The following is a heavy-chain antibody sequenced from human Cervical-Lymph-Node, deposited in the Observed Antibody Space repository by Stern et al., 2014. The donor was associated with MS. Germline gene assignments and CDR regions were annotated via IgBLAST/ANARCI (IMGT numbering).Heavy chain of an antibody. CDR1: GFSLSTSGMR. CDR3: ARMGDAFDI. Sequence: QVTLRESGPALVKPTQTLTLTCTFSGFSLSTSGMRVSWIRQPPGQALEWLARIAWGDEKFYSTPLKNRLTLSHETSKNQVVLTMTNMDPVDTATYYCARMGDAFDIWGQGTMVTVSS. V-gene: IGHV2-70*04. CDR2: IAWGDEK. J-gene: IGHJ3*02.